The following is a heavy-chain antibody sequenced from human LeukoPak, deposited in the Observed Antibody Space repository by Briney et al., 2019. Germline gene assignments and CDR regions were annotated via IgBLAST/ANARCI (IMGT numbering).Heavy chain of an antibody. D-gene: IGHD2/OR15-2a*01. Sequence: GGSLRLSYAASGFTFSRYWMSWVRQAPGKGLEWVVNIKQDGSEKYYVDSVKGRFTISRDNAKNSLYLQMSSLRSEDTAVYYCASRYFTIYTSGFDYWGQGTLVTVSS. CDR3: ASRYFTIYTSGFDY. CDR2: IKQDGSEK. CDR1: GFTFSRYW. J-gene: IGHJ4*02. V-gene: IGHV3-7*03.